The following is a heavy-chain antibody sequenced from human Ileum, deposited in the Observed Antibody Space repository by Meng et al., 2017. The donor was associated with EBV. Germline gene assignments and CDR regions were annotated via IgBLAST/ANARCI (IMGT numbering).Heavy chain of an antibody. CDR2: MSYTGST. D-gene: IGHD2-21*02. CDR1: NGSVSSYGYY. CDR3: ARERGGGDRGIQ. Sequence: VQPPVSGPGLVKPSETLSLTCSVSNGSVSSYGYYWTWIRQPPGKGLEWIGYMSYTGSTNYKSTLKSRVTISVDKSKNQFSLKLSSVTAADTAVYYCARERGGGDRGIQWGQGTLVTVSS. J-gene: IGHJ4*02. V-gene: IGHV4-61*08.